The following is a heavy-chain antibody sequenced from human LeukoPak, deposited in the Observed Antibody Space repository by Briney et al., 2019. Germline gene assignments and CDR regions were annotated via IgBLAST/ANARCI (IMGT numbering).Heavy chain of an antibody. Sequence: GGSLRLSCAASGFTFSSYWMSWVRQAPGKGLEWVANIKQDGSEEYYVDSVKGRFTISRDNAKNSLYLQMNSLRAEDTAIYYCAKDRVGAAGTSFDHWGQGTLVTVSS. CDR1: GFTFSSYW. V-gene: IGHV3-7*03. CDR2: IKQDGSEE. J-gene: IGHJ4*02. CDR3: AKDRVGAAGTSFDH. D-gene: IGHD6-13*01.